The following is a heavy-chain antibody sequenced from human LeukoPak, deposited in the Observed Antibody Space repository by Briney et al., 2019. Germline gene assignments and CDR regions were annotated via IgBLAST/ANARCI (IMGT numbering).Heavy chain of an antibody. CDR1: GGSITSGSYF. CDR3: ARGLSNAWEVQAY. J-gene: IGHJ4*02. CDR2: MQTNGNT. D-gene: IGHD1-26*01. V-gene: IGHV4-61*02. Sequence: SQTLSLTCTVSGGSITSGSYFWTWIRQPAGKGLEWLGRMQTNGNTNYYPSLKSRVAISIDTSKNQFSLQLSSVTAADTAVYYCARGLSNAWEVQAYWGQGTLVTVSS.